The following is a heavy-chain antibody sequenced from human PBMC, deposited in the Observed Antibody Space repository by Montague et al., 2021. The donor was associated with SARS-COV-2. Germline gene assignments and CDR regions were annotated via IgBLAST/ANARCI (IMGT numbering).Heavy chain of an antibody. CDR3: AREKPEYYDGPGVFDI. Sequence: SLRLSCAASGFSVSSSYMNWVRQAPGKELEWVSVIYSGENKYYADSVKGRFTISRDSSTNTLFLQMYSLRAEDTAVYYCAREKPEYYDGPGVFDIWGQGTMVTVSS. J-gene: IGHJ3*02. CDR2: IYSGENK. V-gene: IGHV3-53*01. CDR1: GFSVSSSY. D-gene: IGHD3-22*01.